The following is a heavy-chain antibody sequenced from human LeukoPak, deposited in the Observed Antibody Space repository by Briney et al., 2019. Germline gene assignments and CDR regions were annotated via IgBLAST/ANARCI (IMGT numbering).Heavy chain of an antibody. V-gene: IGHV4-39*01. D-gene: IGHD3-22*01. CDR2: INYSGYT. Sequence: SETLSLTCTVSGGSISSSTVYWGWIHQPPGKGLEWIGGINYSGYTYYNPSLKSRVTISVDTPKNQFSLKLSSVTAADTAVYYCARPGYYDNSGFNFDYWGQGTLVTVSS. CDR1: GGSISSSTVY. CDR3: ARPGYYDNSGFNFDY. J-gene: IGHJ4*02.